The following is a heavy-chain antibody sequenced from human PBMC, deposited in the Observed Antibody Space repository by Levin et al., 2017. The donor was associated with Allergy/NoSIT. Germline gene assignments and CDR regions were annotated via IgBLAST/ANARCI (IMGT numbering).Heavy chain of an antibody. CDR3: ARDLRATEYYGMDG. J-gene: IGHJ6*02. V-gene: IGHV3-30*04. CDR2: ISYDGSNK. CDR1: GFTFSSYA. Sequence: GGSLRLSCAASGFTFSSYAMHWVRQAPGKGLEWVAVISYDGSNKYYADSVKGRFTISRDNSKNTLYLQMNSLRAEDTAVYYCARDLRATEYYGMDGWGQGTTVTVSS. D-gene: IGHD5-12*01.